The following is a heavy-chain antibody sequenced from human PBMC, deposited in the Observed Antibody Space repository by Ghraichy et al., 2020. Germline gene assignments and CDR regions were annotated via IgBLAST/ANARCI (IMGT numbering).Heavy chain of an antibody. CDR1: GFTFSSYG. V-gene: IGHV3-30*18. Sequence: GGSLRLSCAASGFTFSSYGMHWVRQAPGKGLEWVAVISYDGSNKYYADSVKGRFTISRDNSKNTLYLQMNSLRAEDTAVYYCAKGLTEYSSSWYSDAIFDYWGQGTLVTVSS. CDR2: ISYDGSNK. D-gene: IGHD6-13*01. CDR3: AKGLTEYSSSWYSDAIFDY. J-gene: IGHJ4*02.